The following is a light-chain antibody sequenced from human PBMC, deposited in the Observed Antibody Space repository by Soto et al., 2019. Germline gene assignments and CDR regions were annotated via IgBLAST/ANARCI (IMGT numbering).Light chain of an antibody. CDR1: PGISSY. CDR3: QQYYSFPLT. V-gene: IGKV1-39*01. J-gene: IGKJ4*01. CDR2: AAS. Sequence: DIQMTQSPSCRSASVGDRGIISCRASPGISSYLNWYQQKPGKAPELLIYAASTLPSGVPSRFSGSGSGTDFTLTISCLQSEDFATYYCQQYYSFPLTFGGGTKVDIK.